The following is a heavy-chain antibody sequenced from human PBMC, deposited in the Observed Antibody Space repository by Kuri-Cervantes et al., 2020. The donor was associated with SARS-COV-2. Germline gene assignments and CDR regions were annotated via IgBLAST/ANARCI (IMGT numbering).Heavy chain of an antibody. CDR2: IKQDGSEK. CDR3: ARDEVAEVPLLNGVDV. CDR1: GFTFSSYW. V-gene: IGHV3-7*03. D-gene: IGHD1-26*01. J-gene: IGHJ6*02. Sequence: GGSLRLSCAASGFTFSSYWMSWVRQAPGKGLEWVANIKQDGSEKYYVDSVKGRFTISRDNSKNSLYLQMNSLRAEDTAVYYCARDEVAEVPLLNGVDVWGQGTTVTVSS.